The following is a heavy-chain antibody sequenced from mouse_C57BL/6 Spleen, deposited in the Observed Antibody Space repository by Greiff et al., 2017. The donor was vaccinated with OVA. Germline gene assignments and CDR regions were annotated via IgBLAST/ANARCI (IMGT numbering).Heavy chain of an antibody. CDR3: AREKMEAMDY. J-gene: IGHJ4*01. V-gene: IGHV1-55*01. Sequence: QVQLQQPGAALVKPGASVQMSCKASGYTFTSYWITWVKQRPGHGLEWIGDIYPGSGSTNYNAKVKSKATLTADTSSSTAYMQLRSLTSEDSAVYYCAREKMEAMDYWGQGTSGTVSS. CDR1: GYTFTSYW. CDR2: IYPGSGST. D-gene: IGHD2-3*01.